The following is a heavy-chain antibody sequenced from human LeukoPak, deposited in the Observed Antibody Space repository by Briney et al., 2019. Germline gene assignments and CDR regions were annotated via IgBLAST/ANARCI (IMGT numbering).Heavy chain of an antibody. CDR2: IFSSSGYM. V-gene: IGHV3-21*06. Sequence: GESLRLSCAASGFTFSSYNMDWVRQSPGKGLEWVSTIFSSSGYMYYADSVKGRFTVSRDNSRNSLYPQMNSLRADDTAVYYCARHYSVGYYAFDAFDLWGQGTMVTVSS. CDR1: GFTFSSYN. J-gene: IGHJ3*01. CDR3: ARHYSVGYYAFDAFDL. D-gene: IGHD3-22*01.